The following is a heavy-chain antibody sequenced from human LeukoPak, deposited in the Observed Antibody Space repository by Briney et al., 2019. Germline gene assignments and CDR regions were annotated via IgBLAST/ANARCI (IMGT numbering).Heavy chain of an antibody. CDR1: GFTFSSYA. J-gene: IGHJ4*02. CDR3: ARVRNYYDSSGYYYVFPYYFDY. V-gene: IGHV3-30-3*01. Sequence: GGSLRLSCAASGFTFSSYAMHWVRQAPGKGLEWVAVISYDGSNKYYADSVKGRFTISGDNSKNTLYLQMNSLRAEDTAVYYCARVRNYYDSSGYYYVFPYYFDYWGQGTLVTVSS. D-gene: IGHD3-22*01. CDR2: ISYDGSNK.